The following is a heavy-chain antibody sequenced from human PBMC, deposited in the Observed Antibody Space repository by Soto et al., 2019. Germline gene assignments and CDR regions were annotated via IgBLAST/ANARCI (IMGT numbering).Heavy chain of an antibody. CDR2: ITGDRSGT. CDR3: VKGSANARPYFFDY. Sequence: GGSLRLSCAASGFTFSSYWMHWVRQAPGKGLVWVSAITGDRSGTNHADSVKGRFTISRDNTKNTLYLQMNSLRVEDTAVYYCVKGSANARPYFFDYWGQGTLVTVSS. J-gene: IGHJ4*02. CDR1: GFTFSSYW. D-gene: IGHD2-8*01. V-gene: IGHV3-74*01.